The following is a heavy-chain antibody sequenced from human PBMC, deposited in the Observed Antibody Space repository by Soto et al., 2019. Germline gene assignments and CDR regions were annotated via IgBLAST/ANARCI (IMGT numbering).Heavy chain of an antibody. CDR2: ISAYNGNT. J-gene: IGHJ4*02. D-gene: IGHD6-13*01. CDR3: ARLESPPEAYSSSWNDFDY. Sequence: VKVSCKASGYTFTSYGISWVRQAPGQGLEWMGWISAYNGNTNYAQKLQGRVTMTTDTSTSTAYMELRSLRSDDTAVYYCARLESPPEAYSSSWNDFDYWGQGTLVTVSS. CDR1: GYTFTSYG. V-gene: IGHV1-18*01.